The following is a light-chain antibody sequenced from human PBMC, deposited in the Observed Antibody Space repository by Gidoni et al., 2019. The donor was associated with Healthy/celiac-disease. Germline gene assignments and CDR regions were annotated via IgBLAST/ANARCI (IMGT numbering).Light chain of an antibody. J-gene: IGKJ1*01. CDR1: QSVSSN. CDR2: GAS. CDR3: QQYNNWPPWP. Sequence: EIVMTQSPATLSVSPGERATLSCRASQSVSSNLAWYQQKPGQAPRLLIYGASTRATGIPASFSGSGSGTEFTLTISSLQSEDFAVYYCQQYNNWPPWPFGQGTKVEIK. V-gene: IGKV3-15*01.